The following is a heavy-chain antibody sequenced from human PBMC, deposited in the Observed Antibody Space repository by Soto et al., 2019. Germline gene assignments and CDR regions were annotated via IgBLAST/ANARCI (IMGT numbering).Heavy chain of an antibody. Sequence: QVQLRESGPGLVKPSGTLFLTCAVSSGSVNSSNWWSWVRQPPGKGLEWIGEIYHGGSANYNPSLRSRVTMSVDKSKHQVFLQLSSVTAAYTAVYYCATDPAAAGTFDYWGQGTLVTVSS. CDR1: SGSVNSSNW. CDR2: IYHGGSA. CDR3: ATDPAAAGTFDY. V-gene: IGHV4-4*02. D-gene: IGHD6-13*01. J-gene: IGHJ4*02.